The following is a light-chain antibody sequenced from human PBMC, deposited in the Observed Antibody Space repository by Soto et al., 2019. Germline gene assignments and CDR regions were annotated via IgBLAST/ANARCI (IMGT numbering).Light chain of an antibody. CDR2: GAS. V-gene: IGKV3-15*01. J-gene: IGKJ1*01. CDR1: QDISSN. CDR3: QQYDNWPRT. Sequence: EIVMTQSPTTLSVSPGERGTLSCRASQDISSNLAWYQQKPGQTPRLLIHGASTRATGIPARFSGSGSGTRFTLTIASLQSEDFAVYYCQQYDNWPRTFG.